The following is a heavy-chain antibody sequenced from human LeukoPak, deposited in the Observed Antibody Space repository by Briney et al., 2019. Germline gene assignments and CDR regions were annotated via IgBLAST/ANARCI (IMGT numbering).Heavy chain of an antibody. CDR2: IYSGGST. CDR1: EFSVGSNY. D-gene: IGHD3-10*01. J-gene: IGHJ3*02. CDR3: AKDLVWFGEAPSNAFDI. Sequence: GGSLRLSCAASEFSVGSNYMTWVRQAPGKGLEWVSLIYSGGSTYYADSVKGRFTISRDNSKNTLYLQMNSLRAEDTAVYYCAKDLVWFGEAPSNAFDIWGQGTMVTVSS. V-gene: IGHV3-53*01.